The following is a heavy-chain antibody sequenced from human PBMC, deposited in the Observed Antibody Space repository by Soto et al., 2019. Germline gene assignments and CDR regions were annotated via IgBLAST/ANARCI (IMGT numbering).Heavy chain of an antibody. Sequence: QVQLVESGGGVVQPGRSLRLSCAASGFTFSSYAMHWVRRAPGKGLEWMAVMSYDGSNKYYADSVKGRFTIPRDNSKNTLYLQMNSLRPEAAAPYSWARDGGAYWGRGTLVIVSS. V-gene: IGHV3-30-3*01. CDR2: MSYDGSNK. CDR3: ARDGGAY. D-gene: IGHD3-16*01. CDR1: GFTFSSYA. J-gene: IGHJ4*02.